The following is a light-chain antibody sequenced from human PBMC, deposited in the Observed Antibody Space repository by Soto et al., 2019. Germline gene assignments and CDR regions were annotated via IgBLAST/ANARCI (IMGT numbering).Light chain of an antibody. Sequence: QSALTQPRSVSGSPGQSVTISCTGTSSDVGGYNYVSWYQQHPGKAPKVMIYDVSERPSGVPDRFSGSKSGNTASLTISGLQAEDEADYYCWSYAGSPRDVLGTGTKVTVL. CDR2: DVS. J-gene: IGLJ1*01. CDR1: SSDVGGYNY. CDR3: WSYAGSPRDV. V-gene: IGLV2-11*01.